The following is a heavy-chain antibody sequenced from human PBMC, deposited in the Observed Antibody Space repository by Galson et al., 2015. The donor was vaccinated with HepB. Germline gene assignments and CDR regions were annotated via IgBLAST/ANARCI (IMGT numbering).Heavy chain of an antibody. CDR3: AKGPGYCSSTSCYTNED. Sequence: SLRLSCAASGFTFSSYAMSWVRQAPGKGLEWVSAISGSGGSTYYADSVKGRFTISRDNSKNTLYLQMNSLRAEDTAVYYCAKGPGYCSSTSCYTNEDWGQGTLVTVSS. CDR1: GFTFSSYA. CDR2: ISGSGGST. V-gene: IGHV3-23*01. J-gene: IGHJ4*02. D-gene: IGHD2-2*02.